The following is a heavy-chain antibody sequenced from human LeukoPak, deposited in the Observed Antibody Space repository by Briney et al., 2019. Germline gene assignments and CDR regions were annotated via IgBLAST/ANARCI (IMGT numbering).Heavy chain of an antibody. J-gene: IGHJ4*02. Sequence: SQTLSLTCAISGDSVSSNSAAWNWIRQSPSRGLEWLGRTYYRSKWYNDYAVSVKSRITINPDTSKNQFSLQLNSVTPEDTAVYYCAREVIRIVGATQASFDYWGQGTLVTVSS. CDR1: GDSVSSNSAA. CDR3: AREVIRIVGATQASFDY. D-gene: IGHD1-26*01. V-gene: IGHV6-1*01. CDR2: TYYRSKWYN.